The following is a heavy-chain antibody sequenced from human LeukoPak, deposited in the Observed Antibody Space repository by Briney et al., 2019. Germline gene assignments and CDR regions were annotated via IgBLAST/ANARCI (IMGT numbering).Heavy chain of an antibody. V-gene: IGHV4-39*07. CDR1: DDSIRTNHYY. CDR2: ILDRGST. D-gene: IGHD1-14*01. J-gene: IGHJ4*02. Sequence: SETLSPTCTVSDDSIRTNHYYWGWIRQPPGKGLEWIGRILDRGSTYYNPSLKSRVTISVDTSKNQFSLKLSSVTAADTAVYYCARETGRGYFDYRGQGTLVTVSS. CDR3: ARETGRGYFDY.